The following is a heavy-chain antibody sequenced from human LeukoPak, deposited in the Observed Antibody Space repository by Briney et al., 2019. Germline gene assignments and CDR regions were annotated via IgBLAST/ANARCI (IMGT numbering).Heavy chain of an antibody. V-gene: IGHV3-30*02. Sequence: PGGSLRLSCVASGFVFSTYGMHWVRQAPGKGLEWVTFLRSDGSNKYYVDSVKGRFTISRDNSKNTLYLQMNSLRAEDTAVYYCAKVSLWPSRYFDYWGQGTLVTVSS. CDR1: GFVFSTYG. CDR3: AKVSLWPSRYFDY. J-gene: IGHJ4*02. CDR2: LRSDGSNK.